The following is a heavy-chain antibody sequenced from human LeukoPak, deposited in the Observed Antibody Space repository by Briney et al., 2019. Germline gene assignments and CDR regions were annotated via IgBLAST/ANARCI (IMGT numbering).Heavy chain of an antibody. J-gene: IGHJ3*02. Sequence: SGGSLRLSCAASGFTFSSYWMSWVRQAPGKGLEWVANIKQDGSEKYYVDSVKGRFTISRDNAKNSLYLQMNSLRAEDTAVYYCATLGGRIILGVGPDAFDIWGQGTMVTVSS. CDR2: IKQDGSEK. D-gene: IGHD3-3*01. CDR1: GFTFSSYW. CDR3: ATLGGRIILGVGPDAFDI. V-gene: IGHV3-7*01.